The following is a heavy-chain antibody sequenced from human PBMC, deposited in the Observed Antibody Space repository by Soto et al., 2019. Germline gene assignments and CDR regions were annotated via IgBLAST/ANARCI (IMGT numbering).Heavy chain of an antibody. D-gene: IGHD3-22*01. CDR1: GFSFRSYW. CDR2: IKQDGSEG. CDR3: ARDSRFHDSKWFSRHYYGLEV. V-gene: IGHV3-7*03. J-gene: IGHJ6*02. Sequence: PGGSLRLSCAASGFSFRSYWMSWVRQAPGKGLEWVANIKQDGSEGFYVDSVKDRVTISRDNARNSLYLQLNSVRVEDTAVYFCARDSRFHDSKWFSRHYYGLEVWGLGAMVTVSS.